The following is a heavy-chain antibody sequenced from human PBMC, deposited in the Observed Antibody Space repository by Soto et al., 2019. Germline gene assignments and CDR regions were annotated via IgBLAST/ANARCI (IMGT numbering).Heavy chain of an antibody. Sequence: VESLKIACTAFGYTFTTLWISGERQMPGKGLEWMGRIDPRDSYVNYSPAFQGYVTISLDKSISTAYLQWGSLKASDTAMYYCARLFCSTTTCDSWFDPWGQGTLVTVSS. V-gene: IGHV5-10-1*01. CDR2: IDPRDSYV. J-gene: IGHJ5*02. CDR3: ARLFCSTTTCDSWFDP. CDR1: GYTFTTLW. D-gene: IGHD2-2*01.